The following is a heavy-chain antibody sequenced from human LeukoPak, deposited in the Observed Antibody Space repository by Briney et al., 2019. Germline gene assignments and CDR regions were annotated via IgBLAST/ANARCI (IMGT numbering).Heavy chain of an antibody. J-gene: IGHJ5*02. CDR2: IYHSGST. V-gene: IGHV4-38-2*02. Sequence: SETLSLTCTVSGYSISSGYYWGWIRQPPGKGLEWIGSIYHSGSTYYNPSLKSRVTISVDTSKNQFSLKLSSVTAADTAVYYCAREIIIRHFDPWGQGTLVTVSS. D-gene: IGHD3-10*01. CDR1: GYSISSGYY. CDR3: AREIIIRHFDP.